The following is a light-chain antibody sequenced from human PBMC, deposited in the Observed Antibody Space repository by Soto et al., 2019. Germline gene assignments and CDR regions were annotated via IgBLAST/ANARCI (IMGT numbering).Light chain of an antibody. J-gene: IGKJ4*01. Sequence: EIVLTQSPGTLSLSPRERATLSCRASQSVSSSYLAWYQQKPGQAPRLLIYGASSRATGIPDRFSGSGSGTDFTLTISRLKPEDFAVYYCQQYGSLLTFRGGTKVDIK. CDR2: GAS. CDR1: QSVSSSY. CDR3: QQYGSLLT. V-gene: IGKV3-20*01.